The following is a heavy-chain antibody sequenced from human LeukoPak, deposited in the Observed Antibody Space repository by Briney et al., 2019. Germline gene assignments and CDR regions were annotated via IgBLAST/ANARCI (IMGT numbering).Heavy chain of an antibody. V-gene: IGHV3-30*18. CDR3: AKAPDYGEYLKSVGMDV. CDR1: GFTFSSYG. J-gene: IGHJ6*02. CDR2: ISYDGSNK. D-gene: IGHD4-17*01. Sequence: GRSLRLSCAASGFTFSSYGMHWVRQAPGKGLEWVAVISYDGSNKYYADSVKGRFTISRDNSKNTLYLQMNSLRAEDTAVYYCAKAPDYGEYLKSVGMDVWGEGTTVTDSS.